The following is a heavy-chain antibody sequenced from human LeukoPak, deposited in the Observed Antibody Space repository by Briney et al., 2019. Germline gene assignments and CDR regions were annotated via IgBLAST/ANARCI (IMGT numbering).Heavy chain of an antibody. Sequence: ASVKVSCKASGYTFTGYYMHWVRRAPGQGLEWMGWINPNSGGTNYAQKFQGWVTMTRDTSISTAYMELSRLRSDDTAVYYCARAVAGTSPVDYWGQGTLVTVSS. J-gene: IGHJ4*02. CDR1: GYTFTGYY. CDR2: INPNSGGT. V-gene: IGHV1-2*04. CDR3: ARAVAGTSPVDY. D-gene: IGHD6-19*01.